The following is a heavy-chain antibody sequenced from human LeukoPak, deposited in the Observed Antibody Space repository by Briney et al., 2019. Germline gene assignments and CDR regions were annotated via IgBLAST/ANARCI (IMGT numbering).Heavy chain of an antibody. D-gene: IGHD5-18*01. V-gene: IGHV3-33*01. Sequence: PGGSLRLSCAASGFTFSSYGMHWVRQAPGKGLEWVAVIWYDGSNKYYADSVKGRFTISRDNSKNTLYLQMNSLRAEDTAVYYCARDAGDTAMVNYFDYWGQRTLVTVSS. CDR3: ARDAGDTAMVNYFDY. J-gene: IGHJ4*02. CDR2: IWYDGSNK. CDR1: GFTFSSYG.